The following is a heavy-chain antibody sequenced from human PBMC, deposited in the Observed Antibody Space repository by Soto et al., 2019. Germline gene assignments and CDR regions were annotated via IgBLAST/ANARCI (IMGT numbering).Heavy chain of an antibody. CDR1: AASFSKYY. V-gene: IGHV4-59*01. J-gene: IGHJ4*02. CDR3: ASVAFGGVVLAH. D-gene: IGHD3-16*01. Sequence: SETLSLTCTVSAASFSKYYWSWIRQPPGKGLEWIGYIYFNGNTNYNPSLKRRVTISIDTSKKQISLNLTSVTDADTAVYYCASVAFGGVVLAHWGQGTLVTVSS. CDR2: IYFNGNT.